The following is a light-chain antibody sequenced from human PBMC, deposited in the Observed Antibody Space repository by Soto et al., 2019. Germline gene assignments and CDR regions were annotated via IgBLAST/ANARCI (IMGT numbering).Light chain of an antibody. CDR2: DVS. J-gene: IGLJ2*01. CDR1: SSDVGGYNY. Sequence: QSALTQPASVSGSPGQSITISCTGTSSDVGGYNYVSWYQQHPGKAPKLMIYDVSNRPSGVSNRFSGSKSGNTASLTISGLLAEDEADYYCSSYTSSILFGGGTKVTVL. V-gene: IGLV2-14*01. CDR3: SSYTSSIL.